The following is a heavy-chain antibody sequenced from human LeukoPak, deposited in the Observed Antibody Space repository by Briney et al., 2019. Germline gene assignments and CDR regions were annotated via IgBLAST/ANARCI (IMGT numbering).Heavy chain of an antibody. CDR1: GVTSSDYS. J-gene: IGHJ4*02. D-gene: IGHD3-22*01. V-gene: IGHV3-21*01. CDR2: INVRGTHI. Sequence: GGSLSISCAVSGVTSSDYSMNWVRQAPGKGLEWVSSINVRGTHIYYADSVKGRFTISRDNTKNSLYLQMNSLRAEDTAVYYCARGYDSSGYYPGAPDDWGQG. CDR3: ARGYDSSGYYPGAPDD.